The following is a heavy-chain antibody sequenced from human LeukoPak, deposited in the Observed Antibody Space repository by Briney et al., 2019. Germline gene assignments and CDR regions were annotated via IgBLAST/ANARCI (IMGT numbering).Heavy chain of an antibody. CDR1: GFTFTSSA. CDR3: AAEAAYYYDSRNAFDV. V-gene: IGHV1-58*01. Sequence: AAVKVSCKASGFTFTSSAVQWVRQARGQRLEWIGWIVVGSGNTNYAQKFQERVTITRDMSTSLVYMELSSLRSEDTAVYYCAAEAAYYYDSRNAFDVWGQGTMVTLSS. J-gene: IGHJ3*01. D-gene: IGHD3-22*01. CDR2: IVVGSGNT.